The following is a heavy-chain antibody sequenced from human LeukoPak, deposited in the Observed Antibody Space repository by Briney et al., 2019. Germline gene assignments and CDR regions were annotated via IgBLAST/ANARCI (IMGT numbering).Heavy chain of an antibody. CDR1: GFTFSSYW. CDR3: ARVRGSHYFYYFDY. V-gene: IGHV3-7*01. D-gene: IGHD1-26*01. CDR2: IKQDGSEK. Sequence: GGYLRLSCAASGFTFSSYWMSWVRQAPGKGLEWVANIKQDGSEKYYVDSVKGRFTISRDNAKNSLYLQMNSLRAEDTAVYYCARVRGSHYFYYFDYWGQGTLVTVSS. J-gene: IGHJ4*02.